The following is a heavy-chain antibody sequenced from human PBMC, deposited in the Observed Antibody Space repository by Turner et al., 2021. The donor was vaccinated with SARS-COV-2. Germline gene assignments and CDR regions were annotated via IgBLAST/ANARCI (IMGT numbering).Heavy chain of an antibody. D-gene: IGHD5-12*01. J-gene: IGHJ4*02. CDR2: IDPSDSYT. V-gene: IGHV5-10-1*01. Sequence: EVQLVQSGAEVKKPGESLRISCKGSGYSFTSHWISWVRQMPGKGLEWMGRIDPSDSYTNYSPSFQGHVTISADKSISTAYLQWSSLKASDTAMYYCARVSLEVDSGWHFYFDYWGQGTLVTVSS. CDR1: GYSFTSHW. CDR3: ARVSLEVDSGWHFYFDY.